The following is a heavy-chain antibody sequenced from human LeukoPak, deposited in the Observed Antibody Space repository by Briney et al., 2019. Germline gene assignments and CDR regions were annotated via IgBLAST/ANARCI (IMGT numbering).Heavy chain of an antibody. J-gene: IGHJ3*01. CDR2: IDPNNGET. Sequence: ASLKVSCEGSGYMFDVFYMHWVRQGPRQGLEWMGWIDPNNGETVYAQEFQGRVTMTRDTSIATAYMELTSLTFDDSAVYYCVTSGGLPSNTLNVWGQGTKVTVSS. V-gene: IGHV1-2*02. CDR3: VTSGGLPSNTLNV. D-gene: IGHD2-15*01. CDR1: GYMFDVFY.